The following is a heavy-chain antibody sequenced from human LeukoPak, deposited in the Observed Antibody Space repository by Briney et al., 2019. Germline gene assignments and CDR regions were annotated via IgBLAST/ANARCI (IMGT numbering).Heavy chain of an antibody. J-gene: IGHJ4*02. CDR1: GGSINSYY. D-gene: IGHD6-6*01. V-gene: IGHV4-59*12. CDR3: ARAMSIAARLQTIFDY. Sequence: SETLSLTCTVSGGSINSYYWNWIRQPPGKGLEWIGYIYYTGSTYYNPSLKSRVTISVDTSKNQFSLKLSSVTAADTAVYYCARAMSIAARLQTIFDYWGQGTLVTVSS. CDR2: IYYTGST.